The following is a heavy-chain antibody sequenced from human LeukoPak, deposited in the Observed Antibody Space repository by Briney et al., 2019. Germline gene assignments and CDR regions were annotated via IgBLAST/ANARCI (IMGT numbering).Heavy chain of an antibody. CDR1: GFTFSSYA. Sequence: GGSLRLSCAASGFTFSSYAMSWVRQAPGKGLEWVSVISGSGGTTYYADSVKGRFTISRDNSKNTLYLQMNSLRAEDTAVYYCARDASPNHMPLFDYWGQGTLVTVSS. D-gene: IGHD2-2*01. CDR3: ARDASPNHMPLFDY. V-gene: IGHV3-23*01. J-gene: IGHJ4*02. CDR2: ISGSGGTT.